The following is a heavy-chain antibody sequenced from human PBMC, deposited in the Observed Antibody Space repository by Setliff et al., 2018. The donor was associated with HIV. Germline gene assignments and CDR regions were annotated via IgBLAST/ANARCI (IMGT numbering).Heavy chain of an antibody. CDR2: VDPEDGET. CDR3: ARGSRGDYGDYGAFIRYFDL. J-gene: IGHJ2*01. D-gene: IGHD4-17*01. Sequence: ASVKVSCKASGYTFTDYYIHWVQQAPGKGLEWMGRVDPEDGETVYAEKFQGRVTISTTYMELSSLRSEDTAVYYCARGSRGDYGDYGAFIRYFDLWGRGTLVTVSS. CDR1: GYTFTDYY. V-gene: IGHV1-69-2*01.